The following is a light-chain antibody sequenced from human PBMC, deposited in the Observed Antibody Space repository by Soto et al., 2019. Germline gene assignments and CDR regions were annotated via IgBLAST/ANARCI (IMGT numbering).Light chain of an antibody. Sequence: DIQMTQSPSTLSASVGDRVTITCRASQSISSWLAWYQQKPGKAPKLLIYKASSLESGVPSRFSGSGSGTEFTLTISSLQPDDFATYYCQQYNITPLTIGQGTKVEIK. V-gene: IGKV1-5*03. CDR1: QSISSW. CDR2: KAS. J-gene: IGKJ1*01. CDR3: QQYNITPLT.